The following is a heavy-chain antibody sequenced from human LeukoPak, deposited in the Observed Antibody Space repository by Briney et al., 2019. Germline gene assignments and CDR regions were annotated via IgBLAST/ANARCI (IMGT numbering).Heavy chain of an antibody. CDR2: IYTSGST. J-gene: IGHJ5*02. CDR3: AREEEQMARGLDP. D-gene: IGHD5-24*01. CDR1: GGSISTYY. V-gene: IGHV4-4*07. Sequence: SETLSLTCTVSGGSISTYYWSWIRQLAGRGLEWIGRIYTSGSTNYNPSLKSRVTMSVDTSKNQFSLKLSSVTAADTAVYYCAREEEQMARGLDPWGQGALVTVSS.